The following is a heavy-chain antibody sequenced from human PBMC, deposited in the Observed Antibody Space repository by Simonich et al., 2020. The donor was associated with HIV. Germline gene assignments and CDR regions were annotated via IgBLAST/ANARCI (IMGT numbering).Heavy chain of an antibody. V-gene: IGHV4-59*12. CDR1: GGSIHTYF. Sequence: QVQLQQSGPGLVKPSETLSLTCIVSGGSIHTYFCSCVRQPPGRGLEGVGYISNSARTNYNPSLKSRVTISVDTSKNQFSLKLNSVTAADTAVYYCARGGRHFDYWGQGTLVTVSS. CDR3: ARGGRHFDY. J-gene: IGHJ4*02. CDR2: ISNSART.